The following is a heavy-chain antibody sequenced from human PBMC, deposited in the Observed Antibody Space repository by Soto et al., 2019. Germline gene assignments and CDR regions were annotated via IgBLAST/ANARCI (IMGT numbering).Heavy chain of an antibody. J-gene: IGHJ4*02. Sequence: AWGSLRLSCIASGFSFSNYAMSWVRRAPGKGPEWVSSIEISGRATYYADAVKGRFTISRDDSKNAVYLQMNSLRGEDTAVYFCAKGDGGYFDHWGQGSLVTVSS. CDR1: GFSFSNYA. D-gene: IGHD3-16*01. CDR3: AKGDGGYFDH. CDR2: IEISGRAT. V-gene: IGHV3-23*05.